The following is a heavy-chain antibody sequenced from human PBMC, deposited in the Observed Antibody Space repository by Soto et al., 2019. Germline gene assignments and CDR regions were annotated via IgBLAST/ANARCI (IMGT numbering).Heavy chain of an antibody. Sequence: KPSETLSLTCTVSGGSVSSGSYYWSGIRQPPGKGLEWIGYIYYSGSTNYNPSLKSRVTISVDTSKNQFSLKLSSVTAADTAVYYCASGYARGYNWFDPWGQGTLVTVSS. J-gene: IGHJ5*02. CDR2: IYYSGST. CDR3: ASGYARGYNWFDP. D-gene: IGHD3-10*02. V-gene: IGHV4-61*01. CDR1: GGSVSSGSYY.